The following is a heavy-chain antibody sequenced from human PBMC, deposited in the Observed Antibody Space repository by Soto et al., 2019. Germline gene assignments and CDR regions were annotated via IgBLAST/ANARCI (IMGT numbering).Heavy chain of an antibody. Sequence: EVQLAESGGNMVQPGGSLRLSCVASGFTFNNYDMHWVHQAPGKGLEYVSSISSNGGTTYYGNSVKGRFTISRDNSKNTLYLQMGSLRPEDMAVYYCVRRVSGNYDYWGQGTLVTVSS. D-gene: IGHD1-7*01. CDR2: ISSNGGTT. J-gene: IGHJ4*02. CDR3: VRRVSGNYDY. CDR1: GFTFNNYD. V-gene: IGHV3-64*01.